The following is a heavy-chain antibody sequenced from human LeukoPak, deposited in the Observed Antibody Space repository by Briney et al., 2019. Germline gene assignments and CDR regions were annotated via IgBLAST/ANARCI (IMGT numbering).Heavy chain of an antibody. J-gene: IGHJ4*02. CDR3: ARWKGAYSDY. D-gene: IGHD4/OR15-4a*01. Sequence: SETLSLTCAVYGGSFSGYYWSWIRQPPGKGLEWIGEINHSGSTNYNPSLKSRVTISVDTSKNQFSLKLSSVTAADTAVYYCARWKGAYSDYWGQGTVVTVSS. CDR1: GGSFSGYY. V-gene: IGHV4-34*01. CDR2: INHSGST.